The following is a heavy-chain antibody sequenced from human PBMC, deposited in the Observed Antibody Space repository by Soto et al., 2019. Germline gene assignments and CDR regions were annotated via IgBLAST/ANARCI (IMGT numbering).Heavy chain of an antibody. Sequence: GGSLRLSCTASGFTFGDYAMSWVRQAPGKGLEWVGFIRSKAYGGTTEYAASVKGRFTISRDDSRSIAYLQMNSLKTEDTAVYYCTRDDFPYYGMDVWGQGTTVTVSS. CDR3: TRDDFPYYGMDV. J-gene: IGHJ6*02. CDR2: IRSKAYGGTT. V-gene: IGHV3-49*04. D-gene: IGHD3-3*01. CDR1: GFTFGDYA.